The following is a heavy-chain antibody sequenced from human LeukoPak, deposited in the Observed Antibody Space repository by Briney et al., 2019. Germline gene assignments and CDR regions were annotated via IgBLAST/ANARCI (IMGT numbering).Heavy chain of an antibody. CDR2: IGSSGDST. J-gene: IGHJ4*02. Sequence: GGSLRLPCAPSGFTFSSFAMNWVRQAPGKGLEWVSTIGSSGDSTYYADSVRGRFTISRDNSKNTMHLQMNNLRAEDTAFYYCARGSKDLDFWGQGTLVTVSS. V-gene: IGHV3-23*01. CDR1: GFTFSSFA. D-gene: IGHD3-10*01. CDR3: ARGSKDLDF.